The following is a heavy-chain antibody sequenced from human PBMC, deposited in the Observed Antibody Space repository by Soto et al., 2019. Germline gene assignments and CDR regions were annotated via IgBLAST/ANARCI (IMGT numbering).Heavy chain of an antibody. CDR2: ISSSSSTI. CDR3: ARGGGCSGGSCNFDY. V-gene: IGHV3-48*01. J-gene: IGHJ4*02. CDR1: GFTFSSYS. Sequence: EVQLVESGGGFVQPGGSLRLSCAASGFTFSSYSMNWVRQAPGKGLEWVSYISSSSSTIYYADSVKGRFTISRDNAKNSLYLQMNSLRAEDTAVYYCARGGGCSGGSCNFDYWGQGTLVTVSS. D-gene: IGHD2-15*01.